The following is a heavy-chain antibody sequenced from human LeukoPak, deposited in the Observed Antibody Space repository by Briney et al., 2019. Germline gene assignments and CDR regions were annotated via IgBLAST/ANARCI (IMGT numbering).Heavy chain of an antibody. CDR3: AKGGWSDRFDF. Sequence: GGSLRLSCGASGFTFSDYAMTWVRQAPGKGLAWVSTITYGGERTYYADSVKGRFIISRDNSKNILYLQMNSLRGDDTGDYYCAKGGWSDRFDFWGQGTRVTVSS. CDR1: GFTFSDYA. J-gene: IGHJ4*02. V-gene: IGHV3-23*01. CDR2: ITYGGERT. D-gene: IGHD3-3*01.